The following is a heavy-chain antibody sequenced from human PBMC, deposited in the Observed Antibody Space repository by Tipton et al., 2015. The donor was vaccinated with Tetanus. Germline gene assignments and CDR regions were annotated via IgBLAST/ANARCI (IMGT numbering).Heavy chain of an antibody. D-gene: IGHD1-7*01. CDR1: GGSVNDGRFY. J-gene: IGHJ6*01. CDR2: IHYSGSA. Sequence: TLSLTCTVSGGSVNDGRFYWTWIRQPPGKALEWVAHIHYSGSATYNPSVASRATVSIDMSKNQFSLRLTSATAADTAVYYCARDRITGPTGRYYAMDVWGQGTTVTVSS. V-gene: IGHV4-61*01. CDR3: ARDRITGPTGRYYAMDV.